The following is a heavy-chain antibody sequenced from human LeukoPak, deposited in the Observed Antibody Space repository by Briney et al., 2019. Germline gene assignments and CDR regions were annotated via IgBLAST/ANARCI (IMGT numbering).Heavy chain of an antibody. D-gene: IGHD3-22*01. CDR3: ARTNWNYYYDSSGYLSGYFDY. CDR2: IYDSGSI. V-gene: IGHV4-59*01. J-gene: IGHJ4*02. Sequence: PSETLSLTCTVSGGSISSYYWSWIRQPPGKGLEWIGYIYDSGSINYNPSLKSRVTISGDTSKNQFSLKLSSVTAADTAVYYCARTNWNYYYDSSGYLSGYFDYWGQGTLVTVSS. CDR1: GGSISSYY.